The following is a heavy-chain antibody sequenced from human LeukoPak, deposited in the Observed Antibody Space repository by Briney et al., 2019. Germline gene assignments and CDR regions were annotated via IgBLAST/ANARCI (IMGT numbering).Heavy chain of an antibody. CDR3: ARGGGYDYGDYVFDY. J-gene: IGHJ4*02. D-gene: IGHD4-17*01. CDR2: IIPIFGTA. Sequence: ASVKVSCKASGGTFSSYAISWVRQAPGQGLEWMGGIIPIFGTANYAQKFQGRVTITADESTSTAYMELSSVRSEDTAVYYCARGGGYDYGDYVFDYWGQGTLVTVSS. CDR1: GGTFSSYA. V-gene: IGHV1-69*13.